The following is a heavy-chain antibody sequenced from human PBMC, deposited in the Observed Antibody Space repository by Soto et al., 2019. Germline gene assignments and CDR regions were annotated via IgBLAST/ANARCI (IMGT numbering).Heavy chain of an antibody. J-gene: IGHJ4*02. CDR1: GFTVSNNY. D-gene: IGHD1-1*01. CDR2: IYSGGYT. Sequence: EVQLVESGGGLIQPGGSLRLSCAVSGFTVSNNYMSWVRQAPGKGLEGVSVIYSGGYTAYGDSVKGRFTISRDNSKNTIYLKIKPQGAAAPAVFYWAGTPGGGGYWGQGTLVTVSS. V-gene: IGHV3-53*01. CDR3: AGTPGGGGY.